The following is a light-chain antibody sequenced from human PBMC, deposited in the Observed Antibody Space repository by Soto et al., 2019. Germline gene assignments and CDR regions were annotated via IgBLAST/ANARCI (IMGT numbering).Light chain of an antibody. CDR1: QSVSSD. J-gene: IGKJ1*01. V-gene: IGKV3-15*01. CDR2: GAS. CDR3: QQDNTWHPKMA. Sequence: VVTQSPATLSVFPGETTTLSCRASQSVSSDLAWYQQRPGQAPRLLIYGASTRATGIPARLRGSGSGTEFRLTISSLQSEDFATYYGQQDNTWHPKMAFGRGTKVEIK.